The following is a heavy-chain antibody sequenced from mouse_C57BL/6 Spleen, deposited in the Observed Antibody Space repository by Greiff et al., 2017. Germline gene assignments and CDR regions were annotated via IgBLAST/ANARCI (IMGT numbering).Heavy chain of an antibody. CDR3: ARSGYYGSSPWYFDV. D-gene: IGHD1-1*01. V-gene: IGHV1-52*01. Sequence: VQLQQPGAELVRPGSSVKLSCKASGYTFTSYWMHWVKQRPIQGLEWIGNIDPSDSETHYNQKFKDKATLTVDKSSSTAYMQLSSLTSEDSAVYYCARSGYYGSSPWYFDVWGTGTTVTVAS. CDR2: IDPSDSET. CDR1: GYTFTSYW. J-gene: IGHJ1*03.